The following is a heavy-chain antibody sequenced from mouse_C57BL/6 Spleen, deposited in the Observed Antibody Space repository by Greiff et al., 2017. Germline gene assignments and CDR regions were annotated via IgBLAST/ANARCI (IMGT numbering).Heavy chain of an antibody. V-gene: IGHV1-80*01. CDR3: ERSLYDYDGVFAY. CDR2: IYPGDGDT. Sequence: QVQLQQSGAELVKPGASVKISCKASGYAFSSYWMNWVKQRPGKGLEWIGQIYPGDGDTNYNGKFKGKATLTADKSSSTAYMQLSSLTSEDSAVYFCERSLYDYDGVFAYWGQGTLVTVSA. D-gene: IGHD2-4*01. J-gene: IGHJ3*01. CDR1: GYAFSSYW.